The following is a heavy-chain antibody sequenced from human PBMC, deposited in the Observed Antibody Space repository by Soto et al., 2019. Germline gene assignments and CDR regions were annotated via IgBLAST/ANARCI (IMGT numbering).Heavy chain of an antibody. J-gene: IGHJ5*02. CDR3: ARDRVGRGYYSNWFDP. Sequence: QVQLVQSGAEVKKPGSSVKVSCKASGGTFSSYAISWVRQAPGQGLEWMGGIIPIFGTANYAQKFQGRVTITAVESTSTAYMELSGLRSEDTAVYYCARDRVGRGYYSNWFDPWGQGTLVTVSS. V-gene: IGHV1-69*12. CDR2: IIPIFGTA. D-gene: IGHD3-22*01. CDR1: GGTFSSYA.